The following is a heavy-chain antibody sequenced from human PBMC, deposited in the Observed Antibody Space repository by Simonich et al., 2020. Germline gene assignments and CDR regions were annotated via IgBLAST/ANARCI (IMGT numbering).Heavy chain of an antibody. CDR2: ISSSSSYI. Sequence: EVQLVESGGGLVKTGGSLRLSCAASGFTFSSYSMNWGRQAPGKGLDWISSISSSSSYIYNADSVKVRFTISRDNAKNALYLQMNSLRAEDTAVYYCARANERDYWGQGTLVTVSS. CDR3: ARANERDY. J-gene: IGHJ4*02. CDR1: GFTFSSYS. V-gene: IGHV3-21*01. D-gene: IGHD1-1*01.